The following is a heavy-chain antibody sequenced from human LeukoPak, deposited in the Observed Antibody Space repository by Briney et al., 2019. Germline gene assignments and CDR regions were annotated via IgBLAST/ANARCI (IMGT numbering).Heavy chain of an antibody. V-gene: IGHV3-7*01. CDR2: VKQDESEK. CDR1: GFTFSHYW. CDR3: ARVSSDSSGWFTYYLDS. Sequence: GGSLRLSCAASGFTFSHYWMTWVRQAPGKGLEWVANVKQDESEKNYVDSVKGRFSISRDNAKSSLYLQMNSLRAEDTALYYCARVSSDSSGWFTYYLDSWGQGTLVTVSS. D-gene: IGHD6-19*01. J-gene: IGHJ4*02.